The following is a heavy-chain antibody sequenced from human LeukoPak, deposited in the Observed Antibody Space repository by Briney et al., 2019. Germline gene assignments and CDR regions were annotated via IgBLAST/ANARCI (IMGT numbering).Heavy chain of an antibody. V-gene: IGHV3-7*01. CDR1: GFTFSRYW. CDR2: IKQDGSEK. Sequence: PGGSLRLSCAASGFTFSRYWMSWVRQAPGKGLEWVANIKQDGSEKYYVDSVKGRFTISRDNAKNSPYLQMNSLRAEDTAVYYCARDQITMVRGGMNWFDPWGQGTLVTVSS. D-gene: IGHD3-10*01. J-gene: IGHJ5*02. CDR3: ARDQITMVRGGMNWFDP.